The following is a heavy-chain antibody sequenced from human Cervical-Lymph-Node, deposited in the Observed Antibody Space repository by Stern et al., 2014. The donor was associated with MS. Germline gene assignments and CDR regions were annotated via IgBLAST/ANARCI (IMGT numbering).Heavy chain of an antibody. V-gene: IGHV3-9*01. D-gene: IGHD3/OR15-3a*01. J-gene: IGHJ4*02. Sequence: EVQLVQSGGGLVQPGRSLRLSCVASGFTFDDYAMPWVRQAPGKGLEWISGISWNSDNIHYADSVMGRFTISRDNAKNSLYLQMNSLRAEDTALYYCAKKGLGADYFDYWGQGTLVTVSP. CDR1: GFTFDDYA. CDR3: AKKGLGADYFDY. CDR2: ISWNSDNI.